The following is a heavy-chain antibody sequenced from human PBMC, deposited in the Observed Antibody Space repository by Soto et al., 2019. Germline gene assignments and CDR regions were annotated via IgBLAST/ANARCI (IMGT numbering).Heavy chain of an antibody. D-gene: IGHD3-3*01. CDR1: GGSVSSGSYY. Sequence: PSETLSLTCTVSGGSVSSGSYYWSWIRQPPGKGLEWIGYIYYSGSTNYNPSLKSRVTISVDTSKNQFSLKLSSVTAADTAVYYCAICVRAYHFSGSYYYYYYGMDVWGQGTTVTVSS. V-gene: IGHV4-61*01. J-gene: IGHJ6*02. CDR3: AICVRAYHFSGSYYYYYYGMDV. CDR2: IYYSGST.